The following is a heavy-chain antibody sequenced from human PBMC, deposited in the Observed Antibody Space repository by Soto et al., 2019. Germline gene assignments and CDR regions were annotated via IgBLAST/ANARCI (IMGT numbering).Heavy chain of an antibody. CDR2: INTGNGNT. CDR3: ARDQPADSFDL. J-gene: IGHJ3*01. V-gene: IGHV1-3*04. Sequence: ASVKVSCKASGYSFTRYPIHWLRQVPGPRLEWMGWINTGNGNTKHSQKFQDRVTITRDTSANTVYMELSSLRSEDTAVYYCARDQPADSFDLWGQGTMVTRLL. CDR1: GYSFTRYP.